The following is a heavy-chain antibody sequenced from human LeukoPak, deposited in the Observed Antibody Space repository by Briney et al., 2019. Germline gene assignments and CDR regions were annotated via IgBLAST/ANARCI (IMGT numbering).Heavy chain of an antibody. Sequence: QPGGSLRLSCAVSGFTFSNFEMNWVRQAPGKGLEWVSHIDTSATSMHYADSVKGRFTISRDNAKNSLFLQMNSLRAEDTAVYYCVTDRPGVMDLDFWGQGTLVTVSS. J-gene: IGHJ4*02. CDR1: GFTFSNFE. V-gene: IGHV3-48*03. CDR2: IDTSATSM. CDR3: VTDRPGVMDLDF. D-gene: IGHD2-2*03.